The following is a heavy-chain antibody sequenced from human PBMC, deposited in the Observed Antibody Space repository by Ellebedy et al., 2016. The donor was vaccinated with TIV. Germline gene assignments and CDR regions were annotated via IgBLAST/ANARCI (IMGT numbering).Heavy chain of an antibody. J-gene: IGHJ4*02. V-gene: IGHV3-23*01. Sequence: GESLKISCAASGFTFNGYAMSWVRQAPGKGLEWVSGIVGSGGSRYADSVKGRFTISRDNSKSTLDLQMSSLRAEDTAVYYCAKDRTPGDGYWVFDDWGQGTLVTVSS. CDR2: IVGSGGSR. CDR3: AKDRTPGDGYWVFDD. D-gene: IGHD5-18*01. CDR1: GFTFNGYA.